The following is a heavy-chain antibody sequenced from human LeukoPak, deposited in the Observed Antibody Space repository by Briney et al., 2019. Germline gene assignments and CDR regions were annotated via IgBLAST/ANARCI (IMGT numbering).Heavy chain of an antibody. J-gene: IGHJ4*02. D-gene: IGHD3-22*01. CDR2: ISSSGNTI. V-gene: IGHV3-48*04. CDR1: EFTFTTYS. Sequence: GESLRLSCAASEFTFTTYSMAWVRQAPGKGLEWVSCISSSGNTIYYADSVKGRFTISRDNAKNSLYLQMNSLRAEDTAIYYCARDKNYYDSSGRRKVTDYWGQGTLVTVSS. CDR3: ARDKNYYDSSGRRKVTDY.